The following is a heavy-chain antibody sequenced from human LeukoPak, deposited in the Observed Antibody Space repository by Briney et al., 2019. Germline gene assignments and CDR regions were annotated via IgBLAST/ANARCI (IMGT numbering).Heavy chain of an antibody. CDR2: INWNGGST. Sequence: GGSLRLSCAASGFTFDDYGMSWVRQAPGKVLEWVSGINWNGGSTGYADSVKGRFTISRDNAKNSLYLQMNSLRAEDTALYYCARARVVDIVATITFDAFDIWGQGTMVTVSS. D-gene: IGHD5-12*01. CDR1: GFTFDDYG. CDR3: ARARVVDIVATITFDAFDI. V-gene: IGHV3-20*04. J-gene: IGHJ3*02.